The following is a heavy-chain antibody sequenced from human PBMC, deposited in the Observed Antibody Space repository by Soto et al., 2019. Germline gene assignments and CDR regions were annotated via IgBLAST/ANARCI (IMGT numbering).Heavy chain of an antibody. D-gene: IGHD2-15*01. V-gene: IGHV3-21*05. CDR1: GFSFSTYG. CDR3: ARRRAVAAFFFDY. J-gene: IGHJ4*02. CDR2: ISSSSSYT. Sequence: PGGSLRLSCAASGFSFSTYGMHWVRQAPGKGLEWVSYISSSSSYTNYADSVKGRFTISRDNAKNSLYLQMNSLRAEDTAVYYCARRRAVAAFFFDYWGQGTLVTVSS.